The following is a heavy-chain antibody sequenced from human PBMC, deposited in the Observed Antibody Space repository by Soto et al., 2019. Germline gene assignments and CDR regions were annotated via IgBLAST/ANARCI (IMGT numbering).Heavy chain of an antibody. CDR3: ARSVEWLASFDY. Sequence: QVQLVQSGAEVKKPGASVKVSCKASGYTFTSYDINWVRQATGQGLEWMGWMNPNSGNTGNAQKFQGSITMTRNTSISTAYMELSSLRSEDTAVYYCARSVEWLASFDYWGQGTLVTVSS. CDR2: MNPNSGNT. D-gene: IGHD6-19*01. V-gene: IGHV1-8*01. J-gene: IGHJ4*02. CDR1: GYTFTSYD.